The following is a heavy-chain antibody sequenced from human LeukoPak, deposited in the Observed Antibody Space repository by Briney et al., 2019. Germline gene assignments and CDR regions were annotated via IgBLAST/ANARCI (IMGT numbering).Heavy chain of an antibody. D-gene: IGHD1-26*01. CDR2: MNPENGDA. J-gene: IGHJ5*02. Sequence: ASVKVSCKASGYTFSSYDINWVRQATGQGLEWMGRMNPENGDAQYAQRFQGRVTMTRDTSISTAYMELSSLRSEDTALYYCARGVRGNFPSNWFDPWGQGTQATVSS. CDR3: ARGVRGNFPSNWFDP. V-gene: IGHV1-8*01. CDR1: GYTFSSYD.